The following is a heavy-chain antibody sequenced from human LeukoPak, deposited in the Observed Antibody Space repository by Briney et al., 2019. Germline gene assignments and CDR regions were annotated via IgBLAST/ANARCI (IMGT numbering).Heavy chain of an antibody. CDR1: GFTFSSYA. J-gene: IGHJ4*02. Sequence: GGSLRLSCAASGFTFSSYAMHWVRQAPGKGLEWVAVISYDGSNKHYADSVKGRFTISRDNSKNTLYLQMNSLRAEDTAVYYCARQNRPDYCFDYWGQGTLVTVSS. D-gene: IGHD1-14*01. CDR2: ISYDGSNK. CDR3: ARQNRPDYCFDY. V-gene: IGHV3-30*04.